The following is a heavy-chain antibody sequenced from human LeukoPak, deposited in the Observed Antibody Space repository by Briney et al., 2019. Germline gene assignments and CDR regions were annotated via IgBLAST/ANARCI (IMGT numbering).Heavy chain of an antibody. V-gene: IGHV4-59*01. CDR1: GGSISSYY. CDR2: IYYSGST. CDR3: ARVLGGAFDI. Sequence: SETLSLTCTVSGGSISSYYWSWIRQPPGKGLEWIGYIYYSGSTSYNPSLKSRVTISVDTSKNQFSLKLSSVTAADTAVYYCARVLGGAFDIWGQGTMVTVSS. D-gene: IGHD3-16*01. J-gene: IGHJ3*02.